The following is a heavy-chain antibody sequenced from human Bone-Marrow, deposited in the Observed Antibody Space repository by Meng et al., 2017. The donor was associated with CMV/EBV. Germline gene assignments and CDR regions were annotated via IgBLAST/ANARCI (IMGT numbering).Heavy chain of an antibody. CDR1: GFTFDDYA. CDR2: ISWNSGSI. J-gene: IGHJ6*01. Sequence: SLKISCAASGFTFDDYAMHWVRQAPGKGLEWVSGISWNSGSIGYADSVKGRFTISRDNAKNSLYLQMNSLRAEDTALYYCAKDGSGSYYNVSRYYYYGMDVWGQGTTVTGSS. D-gene: IGHD3-10*01. V-gene: IGHV3-9*01. CDR3: AKDGSGSYYNVSRYYYYGMDV.